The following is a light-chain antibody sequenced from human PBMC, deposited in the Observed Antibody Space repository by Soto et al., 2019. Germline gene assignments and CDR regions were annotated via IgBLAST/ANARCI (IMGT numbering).Light chain of an antibody. Sequence: QSALTQPASVSGSPGQSITISCTGTSSDVGDYKYVSWYQRHPGTAPKALIYEVSNRPSGVSNRFSGSKSGNTASLAISGLQAEDEADYYCSTYTTGRTLVFGPGTKLTVL. V-gene: IGLV2-14*01. J-gene: IGLJ1*01. CDR3: STYTTGRTLV. CDR2: EVS. CDR1: SSDVGDYKY.